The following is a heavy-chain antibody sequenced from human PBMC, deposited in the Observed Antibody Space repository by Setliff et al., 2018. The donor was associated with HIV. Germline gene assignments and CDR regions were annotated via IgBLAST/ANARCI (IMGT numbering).Heavy chain of an antibody. D-gene: IGHD6-19*01. Sequence: ASVKVSCKASGYTFTNYGNSWVRQAPGQGLEWMGWISAYNGNTNYAQKLQGRVTMTTDTSTSTAYMELGSLRSDDTAVYYCARYGSGWPLWYFDLWGRGTLVTVSS. J-gene: IGHJ2*01. CDR3: ARYGSGWPLWYFDL. V-gene: IGHV1-18*01. CDR2: ISAYNGNT. CDR1: GYTFTNYG.